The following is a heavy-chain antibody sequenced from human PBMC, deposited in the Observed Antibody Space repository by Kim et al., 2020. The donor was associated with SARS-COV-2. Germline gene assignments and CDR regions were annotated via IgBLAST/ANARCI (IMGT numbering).Heavy chain of an antibody. CDR1: GVTFSNAW. CDR2: IKSKTDGGTT. CDR3: TTLLRYFDWLAVKYYYYGMDI. J-gene: IGHJ6*02. D-gene: IGHD3-9*01. Sequence: GGSLRLSCAASGVTFSNAWMSWVRQAPGKGLEWVGRIKSKTDGGTTDYAAPVKGRFTISRDDSKNTLYLQMNSLKTEDTAVYYCTTLLRYFDWLAVKYYYYGMDIWGQGTTDTVSS. V-gene: IGHV3-15*01.